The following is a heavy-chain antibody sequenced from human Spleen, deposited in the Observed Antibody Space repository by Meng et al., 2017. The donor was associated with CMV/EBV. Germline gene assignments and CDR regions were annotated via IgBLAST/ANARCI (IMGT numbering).Heavy chain of an antibody. V-gene: IGHV1-18*01. CDR1: GYSFPRYG. CDR3: ARDPYSRTGIDY. D-gene: IGHD2-21*01. J-gene: IGHJ4*02. Sequence: SCKTSGYSFPRYGINWVRQAPGQGLEWMGWISCYNGETNYAQSLQGRVTMTTETSTSTVYMELRSLRFDDTAVYFCARDPYSRTGIDYWGQGTLVTVSS. CDR2: ISCYNGET.